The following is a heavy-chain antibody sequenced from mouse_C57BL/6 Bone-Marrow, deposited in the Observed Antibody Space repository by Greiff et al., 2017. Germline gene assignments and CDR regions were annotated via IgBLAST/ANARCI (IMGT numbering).Heavy chain of an antibody. J-gene: IGHJ2*01. CDR3: AREGGLYGYDYFDY. D-gene: IGHD2-2*01. CDR2: INYDGSST. Sequence: EVLLVESEGGLVQPGSSMKLSCTASGFTFSDYYMAWVRQVPEKGLEWVANINYDGSSTYYLDSLKSRFIISRDNATNILYLQMSSLKSEDTATYYWAREGGLYGYDYFDYWGQGTTLTVSS. V-gene: IGHV5-16*01. CDR1: GFTFSDYY.